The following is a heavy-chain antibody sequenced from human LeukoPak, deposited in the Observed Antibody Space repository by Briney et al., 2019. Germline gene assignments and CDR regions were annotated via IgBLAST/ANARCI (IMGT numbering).Heavy chain of an antibody. CDR1: GGSISSYY. J-gene: IGHJ6*03. D-gene: IGHD3-3*01. V-gene: IGHV4-59*01. Sequence: PSETLSLTCTVSGGSISSYYWSWIRQPPGKGLEWIGYIYYSGSTNYNPSLKSRVTISVDTSKNQFSLKLSSVTAADTAVYYCARVPYDFWSGYSPYYCYYMDVWGKGTTVTVSS. CDR2: IYYSGST. CDR3: ARVPYDFWSGYSPYYCYYMDV.